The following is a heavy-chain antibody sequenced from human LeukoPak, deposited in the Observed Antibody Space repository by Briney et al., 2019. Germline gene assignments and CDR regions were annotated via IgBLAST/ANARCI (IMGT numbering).Heavy chain of an antibody. Sequence: SETLSLTCNVSGGSIRSYYWSWIRQSPEKGLEWIGYIYSSGSTNYNPSLKSRVTISVDTSKNQLSLKVSSVTAADTAVYYCARVFDPGSQAYFYYMDVGGKGTTVTIS. CDR1: GGSIRSYY. J-gene: IGHJ6*03. CDR3: ARVFDPGSQAYFYYMDV. CDR2: IYSSGST. V-gene: IGHV4-59*01. D-gene: IGHD3-10*01.